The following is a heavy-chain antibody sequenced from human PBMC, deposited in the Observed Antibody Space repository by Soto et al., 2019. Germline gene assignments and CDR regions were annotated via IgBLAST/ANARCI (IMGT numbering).Heavy chain of an antibody. CDR1: GFTFSTYA. CDR2: ISGSGGLT. CDR3: AREVRTSGWFRRLDS. Sequence: ELHLLESGGGLVQPGGSLRVSCAASGFTFSTYAMSWVRQAPGKGLEWVSAISGSGGLTFYADSVKGRFTISRDNSKNSLFLQMNSLRAEDTAVYYCAREVRTSGWFRRLDSWGQGTLVTVSS. J-gene: IGHJ4*02. V-gene: IGHV3-23*01. D-gene: IGHD6-19*01.